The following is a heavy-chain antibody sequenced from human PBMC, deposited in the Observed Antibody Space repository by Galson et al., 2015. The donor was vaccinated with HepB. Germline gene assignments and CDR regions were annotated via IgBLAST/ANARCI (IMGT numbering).Heavy chain of an antibody. CDR2: IKSNTDGGTT. V-gene: IGHV3-15*01. J-gene: IGHJ4*02. Sequence: SLRLSCAASGFTFSNAWMSWVRQAPGKGLEWVGRIKSNTDGGTTDYAAPVKGRFTISRDDSKNTLYLQMNSLKTEDTAVYYCTTSGGADYDFVCWGQGTLVTVSS. CDR1: GFTFSNAW. D-gene: IGHD3-16*01. CDR3: TTSGGADYDFVC.